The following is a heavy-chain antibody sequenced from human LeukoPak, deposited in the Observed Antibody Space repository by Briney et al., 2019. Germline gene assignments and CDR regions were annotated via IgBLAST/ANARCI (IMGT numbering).Heavy chain of an antibody. CDR3: ARGAGYCSGGSCYNDAFDI. Sequence: GGSLSLSCAASGFTFSSYWTGWVCPGPRKGRGWVSRINSVGSSTSYADSVKGRFTISRDNAKNTLYLQMNSLRAEDTAVYYCARGAGYCSGGSCYNDAFDIWGQGTMVTVSS. CDR1: GFTFSSYW. D-gene: IGHD2-15*01. J-gene: IGHJ3*02. CDR2: INSVGSST. V-gene: IGHV3-74*01.